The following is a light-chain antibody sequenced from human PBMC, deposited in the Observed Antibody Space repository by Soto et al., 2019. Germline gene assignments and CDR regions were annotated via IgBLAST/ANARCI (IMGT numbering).Light chain of an antibody. CDR3: QQSYTTPLT. V-gene: IGKV1-39*01. CDR2: AAS. J-gene: IGKJ4*01. CDR1: QSISRY. Sequence: IQLTQSPSSLSASVLYRITSTFRSSQSISRYLNWYQQKPGKAPELLIYAASYLGNGVPSRFSGSGSGTYFTLTISSLQPEDLATYYCQQSYTTPLTFGGGTKVDIK.